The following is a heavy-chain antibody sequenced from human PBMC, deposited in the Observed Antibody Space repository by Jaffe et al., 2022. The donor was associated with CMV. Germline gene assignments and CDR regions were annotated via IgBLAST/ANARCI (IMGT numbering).Heavy chain of an antibody. Sequence: QVQLQESGPGLVKPSETLSLTCTVSGGSISSYYWSWIRQPPGKGLEWIGYIYYSGSTNYNPSLKSRVTISVDTSKNQFSLKLSSVTAADTAVYYCARENGDDAFDIWGQGTMVTVSS. CDR3: ARENGDDAFDI. D-gene: IGHD3-10*01. J-gene: IGHJ3*02. V-gene: IGHV4-59*01. CDR2: IYYSGST. CDR1: GGSISSYY.